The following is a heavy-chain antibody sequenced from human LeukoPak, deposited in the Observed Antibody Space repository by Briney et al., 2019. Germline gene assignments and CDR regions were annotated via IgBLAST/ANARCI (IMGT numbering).Heavy chain of an antibody. Sequence: ASVKVSCKASGGTFSSYAISWVRQAPGQGLEWMGGIIPIFGTANYAQKLQGRVTITADESTSTAYMELSSLRSEDTAVYYCARGVATTPLYYYYGMDVWGQGTTVTVSS. V-gene: IGHV1-69*01. J-gene: IGHJ6*02. D-gene: IGHD5-12*01. CDR2: IIPIFGTA. CDR1: GGTFSSYA. CDR3: ARGVATTPLYYYYGMDV.